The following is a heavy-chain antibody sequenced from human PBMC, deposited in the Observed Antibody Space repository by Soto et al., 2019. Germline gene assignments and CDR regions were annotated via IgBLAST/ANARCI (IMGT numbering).Heavy chain of an antibody. CDR2: ISYDGSNK. V-gene: IGHV3-30-3*01. D-gene: IGHD3-22*01. Sequence: QVQLVESGGGVVQPGRSLRLSCAASGFTFSSYAMHWVRQAPGKGLEWVAVISYDGSNKYYADSVKGRFTISRDNSKNTLYLQMNSLRAEDTAVYYCARMQREGYYDSSGLYQPAPEIDYWGQGTLVTVSS. CDR3: ARMQREGYYDSSGLYQPAPEIDY. J-gene: IGHJ4*02. CDR1: GFTFSSYA.